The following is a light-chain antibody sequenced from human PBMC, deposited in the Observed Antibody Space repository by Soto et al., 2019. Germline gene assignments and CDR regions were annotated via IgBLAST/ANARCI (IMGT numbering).Light chain of an antibody. J-gene: IGKJ5*01. CDR1: QSVTSNY. Sequence: EIVLTQSPGTLSLSPGERATLSCRASQSVTSNYVAWYQQKPGQAPRLLIYGASIRDTGIPDSFCGRGSGTDFTLTISRLEPEDFAVYYCQQYGSSPGTFGQGTRLEIK. CDR2: GAS. CDR3: QQYGSSPGT. V-gene: IGKV3-20*01.